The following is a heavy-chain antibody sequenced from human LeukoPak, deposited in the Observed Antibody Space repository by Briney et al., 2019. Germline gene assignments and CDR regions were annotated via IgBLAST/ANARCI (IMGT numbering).Heavy chain of an antibody. CDR1: AYTFTSYG. CDR2: INPSGGRI. V-gene: IGHV1-46*01. CDR3: ARELAGTYSFDY. J-gene: IGHJ4*02. Sequence: ASVKVSCKASAYTFTSYGISWVRQAPGQGLEWMGTINPSGGRITYAQKFQGRVFVTRDTSTSTVYMELSSLRSEDTAVYYCARELAGTYSFDYWGQGTLVTVSS. D-gene: IGHD7-27*01.